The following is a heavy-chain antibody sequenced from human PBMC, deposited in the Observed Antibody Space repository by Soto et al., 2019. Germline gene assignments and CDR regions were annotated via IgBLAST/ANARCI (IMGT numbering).Heavy chain of an antibody. CDR2: ISSYNGNT. CDR1: GYTFTSYG. J-gene: IGHJ5*02. V-gene: IGHV1-18*04. Sequence: ASVKVSCKASGYTFTSYGISWVRQAPGQGXEWMGWISSYNGNTNYAQKVQGRVIMTTDTSTSTTYMELRSLRSDDTAVYYCARGPRYCSSTTCFSGVTWFDPWGQGTLVTVSS. CDR3: ARGPRYCSSTTCFSGVTWFDP. D-gene: IGHD2-2*01.